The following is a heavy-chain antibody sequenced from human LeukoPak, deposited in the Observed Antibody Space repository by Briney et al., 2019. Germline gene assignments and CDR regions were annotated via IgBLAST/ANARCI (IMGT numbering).Heavy chain of an antibody. V-gene: IGHV3-23*01. D-gene: IGHD2-2*01. J-gene: IGHJ4*02. CDR3: AKEAVNNYADY. CDR1: GFTFSNYA. CDR2: ISGSGDNT. Sequence: GGSLRLSCVASGFTFSNYAMSWVRQAPGKGLEWVSAISGSGDNTYYADSVKGRFTISRDNSKNTLYVQMNSQRAEDTAVYYCAKEAVNNYADYWGQGTLVTVSS.